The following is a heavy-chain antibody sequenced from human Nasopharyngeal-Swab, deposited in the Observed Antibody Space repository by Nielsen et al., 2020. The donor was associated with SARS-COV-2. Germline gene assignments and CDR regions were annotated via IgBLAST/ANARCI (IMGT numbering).Heavy chain of an antibody. D-gene: IGHD3-3*01. CDR2: ISYDGSNK. Sequence: GESLKISCAASGFTFSSYGMHWVRQAPGKGLEWVAVISYDGSNKYYADSVKGRFTISRDNAKNSLYLQMNSLRAEDTAVYYCARDPDYDFWSGYSKSFDYWGQGTLVTVSS. CDR3: ARDPDYDFWSGYSKSFDY. V-gene: IGHV3-30*03. CDR1: GFTFSSYG. J-gene: IGHJ4*02.